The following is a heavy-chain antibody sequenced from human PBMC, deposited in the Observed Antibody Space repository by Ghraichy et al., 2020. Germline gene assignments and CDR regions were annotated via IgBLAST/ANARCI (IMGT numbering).Heavy chain of an antibody. Sequence: GGSLRLSCAASGFTFDDYTMHWVRQAPGKGLEWVSLISWDGGSTYYADSVKGRFTISRDNSKNSLYLQMNSLRTEDTALYYCAKDISAIVGATNVDDAFDIWGQGTMVTVSS. CDR2: ISWDGGST. V-gene: IGHV3-43*01. CDR3: AKDISAIVGATNVDDAFDI. D-gene: IGHD1-26*01. CDR1: GFTFDDYT. J-gene: IGHJ3*02.